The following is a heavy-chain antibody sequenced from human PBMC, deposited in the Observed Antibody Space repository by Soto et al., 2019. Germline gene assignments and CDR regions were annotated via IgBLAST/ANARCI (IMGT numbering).Heavy chain of an antibody. CDR3: ARDNSSGWTDYYYYGMDV. CDR2: IYHSGST. V-gene: IGHV4-4*02. J-gene: IGHJ6*02. Sequence: SETLSLTCAVSGGSISSSNWWSWVRQPPGKGLEWIGEIYHSGSTNYNPSLKSRVTISVDKSKNQFSLKLSSVTAADTAVYYCARDNSSGWTDYYYYGMDVWGQGTTVTVSS. D-gene: IGHD6-19*01. CDR1: GGSISSSNW.